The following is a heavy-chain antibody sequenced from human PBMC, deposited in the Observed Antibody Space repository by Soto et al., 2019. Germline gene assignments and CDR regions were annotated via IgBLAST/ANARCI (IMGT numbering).Heavy chain of an antibody. CDR1: GFTFSNYA. CDR3: AKSPLGYCRGGSCYPPHYFDY. D-gene: IGHD2-15*01. Sequence: EVQLLDSGGGLVQQGGSLRLSCAASGFTFSNYAMSWVRQAPGKGLEWVSGVGGSGDSTYYADSVKGRFTISRDNSKDTLYLQMNSLRAEDTAVYYCAKSPLGYCRGGSCYPPHYFDYWGQGTLVTVSS. J-gene: IGHJ4*02. V-gene: IGHV3-23*01. CDR2: VGGSGDST.